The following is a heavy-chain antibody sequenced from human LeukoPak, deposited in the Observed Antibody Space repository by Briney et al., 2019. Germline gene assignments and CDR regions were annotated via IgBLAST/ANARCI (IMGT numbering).Heavy chain of an antibody. CDR2: IGTAGDT. J-gene: IGHJ3*02. V-gene: IGHV3-13*01. CDR3: ARWSTGTETFDI. D-gene: IGHD1-1*01. CDR1: GFTFSSYD. Sequence: GGSLRLSCAASGFTFSSYDMHWVRQATGKGLEWVSAIGTAGDTYCPGSVKGRFTISRENAKNSLYLQMNSLRAGDTAVYYCARWSTGTETFDIWGQGTMVTVSS.